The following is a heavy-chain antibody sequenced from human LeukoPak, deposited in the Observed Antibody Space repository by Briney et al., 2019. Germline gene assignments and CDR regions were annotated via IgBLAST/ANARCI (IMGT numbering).Heavy chain of an antibody. CDR1: GFTFSSYG. J-gene: IGHJ3*02. CDR3: AREGLVRDAFDI. Sequence: PGRSLRLSCAASGFTFSSYGMHWVRQAPGKGLEWVAVISYDGSNKYYADSVKGRFTISRDNSKNTLYLQMNSLRAEDTAVYYCAREGLVRDAFDIWGQGTMVTVSS. D-gene: IGHD6-19*01. V-gene: IGHV3-30*03. CDR2: ISYDGSNK.